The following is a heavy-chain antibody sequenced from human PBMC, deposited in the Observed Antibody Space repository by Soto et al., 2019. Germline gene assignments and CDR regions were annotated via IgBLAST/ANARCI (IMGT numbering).Heavy chain of an antibody. CDR1: GYSFTSYL. J-gene: IGHJ4*02. V-gene: IGHV5-51*01. CDR2: IYPGDSDT. Sequence: PXESLKISREGSGYSFTSYLIVWVRQMPGKGLEWMGIIYPGDSDTIYSPSFQGQVTISADKSISTAYLQWSSLKASDTAMYYCARLEYSSSSGFDDWGQGTLVTVSS. CDR3: ARLEYSSSSGFDD. D-gene: IGHD6-6*01.